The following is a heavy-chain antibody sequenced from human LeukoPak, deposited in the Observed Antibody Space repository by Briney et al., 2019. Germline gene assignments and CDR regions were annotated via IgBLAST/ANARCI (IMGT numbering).Heavy chain of an antibody. D-gene: IGHD3-22*01. V-gene: IGHV3-48*03. Sequence: GGSQRLSCAASGFTFSSYEMNWVRQAPGKGLEWVSYISSSGSTIYYADSVKGRFTISRDNSKNTLYLQMNSLRAEDTAVYYCAKDPRRYYDSSDFFDYWGQGTLVTVSS. CDR1: GFTFSSYE. CDR3: AKDPRRYYDSSDFFDY. CDR2: ISSSGSTI. J-gene: IGHJ4*02.